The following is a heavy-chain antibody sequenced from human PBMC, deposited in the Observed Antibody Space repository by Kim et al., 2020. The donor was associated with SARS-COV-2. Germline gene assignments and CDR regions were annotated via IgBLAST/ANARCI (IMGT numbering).Heavy chain of an antibody. CDR3: ARRGIIWESGIDD. CDR2: INHSGST. J-gene: IGHJ4*01. D-gene: IGHD3-16*01. CDR1: VGSFSGYY. Sequence: SETLSLTCAVYVGSFSGYYWTWIRQSPGKGLEWIGEINHSGSTNYDPSLKSRVTISVDTSKNQFSLQVKSVTAADTAVYYCARRGIIWESGIDDWGHGTVVTVSS. V-gene: IGHV4-34*01.